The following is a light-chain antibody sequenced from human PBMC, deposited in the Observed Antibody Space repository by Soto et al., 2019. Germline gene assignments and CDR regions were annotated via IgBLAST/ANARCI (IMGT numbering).Light chain of an antibody. Sequence: EIVMTQSPVTLSVSPGERATLSCRASQFVTTNLAWYQQRPGQGPRLLVYGASTRATGIPARFSGSGSGTEFTLTISSLQSQDFAVYYCQQYNNWPLTFGRGTKVEIK. CDR2: GAS. CDR1: QFVTTN. V-gene: IGKV3-15*01. CDR3: QQYNNWPLT. J-gene: IGKJ4*01.